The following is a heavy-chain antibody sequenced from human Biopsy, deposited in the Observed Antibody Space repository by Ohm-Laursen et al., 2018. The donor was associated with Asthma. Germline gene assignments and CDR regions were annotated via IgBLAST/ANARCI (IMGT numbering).Heavy chain of an antibody. CDR3: AKELFPGWELRRGPDS. CDR1: GFTFSIYD. J-gene: IGHJ4*02. D-gene: IGHD1-26*01. CDR2: ISFDGSNE. V-gene: IGHV3-30*18. Sequence: SLRLSCTASGFTFSIYDIHWVRQAPGKGLEWVAVISFDGSNEDYADSVKGRFTISRDNSKNTLFLEMNSLRPEDTAVYYCAKELFPGWELRRGPDSWGQGTLVIVSA.